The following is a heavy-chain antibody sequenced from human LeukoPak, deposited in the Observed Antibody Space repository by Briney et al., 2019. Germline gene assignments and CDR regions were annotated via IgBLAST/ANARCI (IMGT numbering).Heavy chain of an antibody. D-gene: IGHD3-22*01. CDR1: GYTFTGYY. Sequence: EASVKVSCKASGYTFTGYYMRWVRQAPGQGLEWMGRINPNSGGTNYAQKFQGRVTMTRDTSISTAYMELSRLRSDDTAVYYCARAVVVLYYYYMDVWGKGTTVTVSS. CDR3: ARAVVVLYYYYMDV. V-gene: IGHV1-2*06. CDR2: INPNSGGT. J-gene: IGHJ6*03.